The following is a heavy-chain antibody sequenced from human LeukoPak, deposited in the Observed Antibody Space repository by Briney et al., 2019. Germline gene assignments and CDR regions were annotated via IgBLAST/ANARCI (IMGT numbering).Heavy chain of an antibody. CDR3: ARRGVYYGMDV. CDR1: GFTFSSYS. J-gene: IGHJ6*02. CDR2: ISSSNTYI. Sequence: GGSLRLSCAASGFTFSSYSMNWVRQAPGKGLEWVSSISSSNTYIYYADSVKGRFTISRDNAKNSLYLQMNSLRAEDTAVYYCARRGVYYGMDVWGQGTTVTVSS. V-gene: IGHV3-21*04.